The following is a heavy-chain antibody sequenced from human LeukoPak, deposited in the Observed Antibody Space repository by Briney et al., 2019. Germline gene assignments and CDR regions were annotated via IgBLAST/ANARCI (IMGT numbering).Heavy chain of an antibody. J-gene: IGHJ6*02. V-gene: IGHV3-21*05. D-gene: IGHD4-17*01. CDR3: ARDLAVTTDYYYYGMDV. CDR1: GFTFSSYS. Sequence: GGSLRLSCAASGFTFSSYSMNWVRQALGKGLEWVSYISSSSSYIYYADSVKGRFTISRDNAKNSLYLQMNSLRAEDTAVYYCARDLAVTTDYYYYGMDVWGQGTTVTVSS. CDR2: ISSSSSYI.